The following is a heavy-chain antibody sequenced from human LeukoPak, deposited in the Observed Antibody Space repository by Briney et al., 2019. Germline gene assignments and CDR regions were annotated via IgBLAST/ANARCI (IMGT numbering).Heavy chain of an antibody. J-gene: IGHJ5*02. D-gene: IGHD3-10*01. V-gene: IGHV3-23*01. Sequence: GGSLRLSCAASGFTFVSYAMSWVRQAPGKGLEWVSAITNSGKDTYYADSVKGRFTFSRDISKNTLYLHMNSLRADDTAVYYCAKLPGLLWFGELSSWFDPWGQGTLVTVSS. CDR2: ITNSGKDT. CDR1: GFTFVSYA. CDR3: AKLPGLLWFGELSSWFDP.